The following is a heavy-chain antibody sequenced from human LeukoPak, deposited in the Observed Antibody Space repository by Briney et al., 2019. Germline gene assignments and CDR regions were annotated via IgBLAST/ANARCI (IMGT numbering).Heavy chain of an antibody. Sequence: GGSLRLSCVASGFSFSSSGMHWVRQAPGKGLEWVAVIWYDGSNEYYADSVKGRFTISRDNSKNTLHPQMNSLRVEDTSVYYCAREISMFVNAFDLWGQGTLVAVSS. CDR1: GFSFSSSG. CDR3: AREISMFVNAFDL. D-gene: IGHD3-10*02. CDR2: IWYDGSNE. V-gene: IGHV3-33*01. J-gene: IGHJ3*01.